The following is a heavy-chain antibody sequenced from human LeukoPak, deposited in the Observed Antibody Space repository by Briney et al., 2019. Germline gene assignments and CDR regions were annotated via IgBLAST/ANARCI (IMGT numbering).Heavy chain of an antibody. CDR1: GFTFSSYW. Sequence: AGGSLRLSCAASGFTFSSYWMGWVRQAPGKGLEWVANIKQDGSEKYYVDSVKGRFTIYRDNAKNSLYLQMNSLRAEDTAVYYCARDGTIFGVVPYYFDYWGQGTLVTVSS. D-gene: IGHD3-3*01. J-gene: IGHJ4*02. V-gene: IGHV3-7*01. CDR3: ARDGTIFGVVPYYFDY. CDR2: IKQDGSEK.